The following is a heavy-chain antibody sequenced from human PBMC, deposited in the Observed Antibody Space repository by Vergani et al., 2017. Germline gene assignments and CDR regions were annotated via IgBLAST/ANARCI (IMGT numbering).Heavy chain of an antibody. CDR1: GFTFEDYA. CDR2: ISCNSGSI. V-gene: IGHV3-9*01. D-gene: IGHD4-11*01. Sequence: EVQLVESGGGLVQPGRSLRLSCAASGFTFEDYAMHWVRQAPGKGLEWVSGISCNSGSIGYADSVKGRFTISRDNAKNSLYLQMNSLRAEDTALYYCAKDPNSNYYYYYYMDVWGKGTTVTVSS. CDR3: AKDPNSNYYYYYYMDV. J-gene: IGHJ6*03.